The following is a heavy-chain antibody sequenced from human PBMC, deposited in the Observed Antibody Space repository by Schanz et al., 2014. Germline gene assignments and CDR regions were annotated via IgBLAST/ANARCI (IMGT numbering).Heavy chain of an antibody. Sequence: QVQLVESGGGVVRPGRSLRLSCATSGFTFSRFGMHWVRQAPGKGLEWVAVIWYNGSNKYYADSVRGRFTISRDNSKNTLYLQVNNLSAEDTAVYYCARDAVTSVLTPGFYYWGQGTLVTVSS. D-gene: IGHD4-17*01. CDR3: ARDAVTSVLTPGFYY. CDR1: GFTFSRFG. V-gene: IGHV3-33*01. CDR2: IWYNGSNK. J-gene: IGHJ4*02.